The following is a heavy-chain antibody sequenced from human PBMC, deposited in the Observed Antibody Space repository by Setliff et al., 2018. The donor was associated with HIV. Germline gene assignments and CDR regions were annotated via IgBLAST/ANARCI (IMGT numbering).Heavy chain of an antibody. J-gene: IGHJ4*01. Sequence: GASVKVSCKVSGYTLTEVSMHWVRQAPGEGLEWMGGLDPEDGKTIYAQKFQGRVSMTEDTSTDTASMELRGLRFDDTAVYYCAIVRRIITFGGLVGLVQSLYYFRCWGHGTLVTVSS. D-gene: IGHD3-16*02. CDR2: LDPEDGKT. CDR3: AIVRRIITFGGLVGLVQSLYYFRC. CDR1: GYTLTEVS. V-gene: IGHV1-24*01.